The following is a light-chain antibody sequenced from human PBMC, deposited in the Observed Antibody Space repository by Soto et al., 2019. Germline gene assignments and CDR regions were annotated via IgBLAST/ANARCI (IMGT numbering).Light chain of an antibody. CDR1: QGIRDF. CDR2: AAS. CDR3: QQFNVYPLT. J-gene: IGKJ4*01. Sequence: DIQLTQSPSFLSASVGDRVTITCRASQGIRDFLAWYQQKPGKAPKLLIYAASTLQAGDPTRFSGFASGTEFTLTISNLQPADSATYDCQQFNVYPLTFGGGTKVEIK. V-gene: IGKV1-9*01.